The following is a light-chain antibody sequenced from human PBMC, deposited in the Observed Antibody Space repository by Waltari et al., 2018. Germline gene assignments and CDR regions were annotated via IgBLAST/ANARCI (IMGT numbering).Light chain of an antibody. CDR3: QHYNKWPPWT. CDR1: QSVNDD. CDR2: GVS. Sequence: EVVMTQSPATLSVSPGESVPLSCRASQSVNDDLAWYQQKVGQAPGLLIYGVSSRATGIPARFSGTGSGTDFTLTITSLQAEDFAVYYCQHYNKWPPWTFGQGTKVEFK. V-gene: IGKV3-15*01. J-gene: IGKJ1*01.